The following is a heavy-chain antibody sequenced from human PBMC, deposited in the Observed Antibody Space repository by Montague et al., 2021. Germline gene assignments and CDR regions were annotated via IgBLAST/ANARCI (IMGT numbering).Heavy chain of an antibody. D-gene: IGHD1-1*01. V-gene: IGHV3-23*01. CDR3: ANEGTTSPGYLQY. J-gene: IGHJ1*01. CDR2: LTSNGAYT. Sequence: SLRLSCAASGFPFSSYAMSWVRQAPGKGLEWVSTLTSNGAYTYPADAVEGRFTISRDNSKNTLYLQMNGLRVEDTAVYFCANEGTTSPGYLQYWGQGTLVTVSS. CDR1: GFPFSSYA.